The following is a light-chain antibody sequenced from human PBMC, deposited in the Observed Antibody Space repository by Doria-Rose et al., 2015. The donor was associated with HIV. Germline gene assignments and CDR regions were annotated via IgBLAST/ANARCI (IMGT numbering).Light chain of an antibody. CDR2: DGS. CDR1: HRHSSNY. CDR3: HQYGTSWT. Sequence: TQSPGTLSLSTGETATLSCSARHRHSSNYLDWYQQKPGQALSHLIYDGSTRATGIPDRFSASGSGTDFTLTINRLEPEDFALYYCHQYGTSWTFGQGTKVEI. J-gene: IGKJ1*01. V-gene: IGKV3-20*01.